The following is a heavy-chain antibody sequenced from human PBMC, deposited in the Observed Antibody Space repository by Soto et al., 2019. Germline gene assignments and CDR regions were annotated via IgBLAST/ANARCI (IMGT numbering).Heavy chain of an antibody. J-gene: IGHJ6*02. D-gene: IGHD2-8*02. V-gene: IGHV3-23*01. CDR2: ISGSGGST. CDR3: AKGVLGGLAYYYGMDV. CDR1: GFTFSSYA. Sequence: EVQLLESGGGLVQPGGSLRLSCAASGFTFSSYAMSWVRQAPGKGLEWVAAISGSGGSTYYEDSVKGRFTISRDNSNNTLYLQMNSLRAEETAVYYCAKGVLGGLAYYYGMDVWGQGTTVTVSS.